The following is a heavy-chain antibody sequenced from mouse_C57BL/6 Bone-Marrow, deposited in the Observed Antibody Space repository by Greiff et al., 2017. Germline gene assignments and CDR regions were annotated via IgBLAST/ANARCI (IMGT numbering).Heavy chain of an antibody. CDR2: IHPSDSDT. J-gene: IGHJ3*01. CDR3: AIGGYSNFFAY. Sequence: VQLKQPGAELVEPGASVKVSCKASGYTFTSYGMNWVKQRPGQGLEWIGMIHPSDSDTNYNQMFTGKATLTVDTSTSTAYLQLSILTSEDSAVYYCAIGGYSNFFAYWGQGTLVTVSA. D-gene: IGHD2-5*01. V-gene: IGHV1-74*01. CDR1: GYTFTSYG.